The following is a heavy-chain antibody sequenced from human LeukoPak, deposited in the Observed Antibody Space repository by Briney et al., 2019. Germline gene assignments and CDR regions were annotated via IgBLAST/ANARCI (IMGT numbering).Heavy chain of an antibody. D-gene: IGHD3-22*01. V-gene: IGHV3-9*01. CDR1: GFTFDDYA. CDR3: AKDSNAYYDSSGPFDY. J-gene: IGHJ4*02. CDR2: ISWNSGSI. Sequence: GGSLRLSCAASGFTFDDYAMHWVRQAPGKGLEWVSGISWNSGSIGYADSVKGRFTISRDNAKSSLYLQMNSLRAEDTALYYCAKDSNAYYDSSGPFDYWGQGTLVTVSS.